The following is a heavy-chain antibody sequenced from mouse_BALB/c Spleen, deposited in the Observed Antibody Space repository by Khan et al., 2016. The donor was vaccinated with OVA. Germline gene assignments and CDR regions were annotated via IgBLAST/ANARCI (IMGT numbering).Heavy chain of an antibody. D-gene: IGHD1-1*01. V-gene: IGHV14-3*02. Sequence: EVQLVESGAELVKPGESVKLSCTPSGFTIKDTFMQWVKRQPAESMLEIVGYVNANGSTKYNPEFKDRITITPDTSKNTSFLHLSSMTTEDTAAYYCALIYYRNYIYLDYWGQGTTLTVSS. CDR1: GFTIKDTF. CDR2: YVNANGST. J-gene: IGHJ2*01. CDR3: ALIYYRNYIYLDY.